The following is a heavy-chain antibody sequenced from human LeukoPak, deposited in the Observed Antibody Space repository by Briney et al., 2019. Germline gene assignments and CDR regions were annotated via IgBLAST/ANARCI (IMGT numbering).Heavy chain of an antibody. CDR2: INPSGGST. J-gene: IGHJ3*02. D-gene: IGHD3-16*01. Sequence: GASVKVSCKASGYTFTSYYMHWVRQAPGQGLEWMGIINPSGGSTSYAQKFQGRVTTTRDMSTSTVYMELSSLRSEDTAVYYCARVKGENAFDIWGQGTMVTVSS. V-gene: IGHV1-46*01. CDR3: ARVKGENAFDI. CDR1: GYTFTSYY.